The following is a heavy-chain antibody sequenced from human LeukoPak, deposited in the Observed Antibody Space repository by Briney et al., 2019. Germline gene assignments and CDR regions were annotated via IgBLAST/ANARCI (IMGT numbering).Heavy chain of an antibody. D-gene: IGHD6-19*01. CDR1: GGSISSSNYY. V-gene: IGHV4-39*07. CDR2: IYYSGST. Sequence: PSETLSLTCTVSGGSISSSNYYWGWIRQPPGKGLEWIGSIYYSGSTNFNPSLKSRVTISVDTFKNQFSLKLSSVTAADTAVYYCARASSGWYNWFDPWGQGTLVTVSS. CDR3: ARASSGWYNWFDP. J-gene: IGHJ5*02.